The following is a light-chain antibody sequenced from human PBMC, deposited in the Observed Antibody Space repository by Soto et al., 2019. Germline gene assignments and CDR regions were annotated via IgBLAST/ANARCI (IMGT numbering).Light chain of an antibody. J-gene: IGLJ2*01. Sequence: QSALTQPPSASGSPGQSVTISCTGTSSDVGGYNYVSWYQQRPGKAPKLMLYEVSTRPSGVPDRFSGSKSGNTASLTVSGLQAEDEADYYCSSYAGSNIYVVFGGGTKLTVL. CDR2: EVS. V-gene: IGLV2-8*01. CDR3: SSYAGSNIYVV. CDR1: SSDVGGYNY.